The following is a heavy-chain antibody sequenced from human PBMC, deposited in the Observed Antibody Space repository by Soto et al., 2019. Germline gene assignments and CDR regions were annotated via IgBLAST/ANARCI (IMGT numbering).Heavy chain of an antibody. CDR1: GGSISGGGYY. CDR2: IYYSGST. J-gene: IGHJ6*02. CDR3: ARVCGGDCHYGMDV. D-gene: IGHD2-21*02. V-gene: IGHV4-31*03. Sequence: QVQLQESGPGLVKPSQTLSLTCTVSGGSISGGGYYWTWIRQHPGKGLEWIGYIYYSGSTYYNPSLXSXVSXSVDTSKNQFSLKLSSVTAADTAVYYCARVCGGDCHYGMDVWGQGTTVTVSS.